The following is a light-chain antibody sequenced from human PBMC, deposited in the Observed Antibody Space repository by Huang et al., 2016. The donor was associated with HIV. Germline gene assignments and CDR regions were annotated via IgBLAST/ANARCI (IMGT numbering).Light chain of an antibody. Sequence: EIVLTQSPVTLSLSPGERATLSCRASQSVSTYLAWYQQKPGQAPRRLIYDASDRATGIPARFSGSGSGTDFTLTISSLEPEDFAVYYCQQRSSWPPCYTFGQGTKVEIK. J-gene: IGKJ2*01. CDR2: DAS. CDR1: QSVSTY. V-gene: IGKV3-11*01. CDR3: QQRSSWPPCYT.